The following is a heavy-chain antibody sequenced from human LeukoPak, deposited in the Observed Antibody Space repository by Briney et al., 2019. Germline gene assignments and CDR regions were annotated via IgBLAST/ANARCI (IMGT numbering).Heavy chain of an antibody. V-gene: IGHV3-33*01. J-gene: IGHJ4*02. Sequence: GGSLRLSCAASGFTFSSYGVHWVRQAPGKGLEWVAVIWYDGSNKYYADSVKGRFTISRDNSKNTLYLQMNSLRAEDTAVYYCARDGLPTVRPSYYFDYWGQGTLVTVSS. D-gene: IGHD4-17*01. CDR2: IWYDGSNK. CDR1: GFTFSSYG. CDR3: ARDGLPTVRPSYYFDY.